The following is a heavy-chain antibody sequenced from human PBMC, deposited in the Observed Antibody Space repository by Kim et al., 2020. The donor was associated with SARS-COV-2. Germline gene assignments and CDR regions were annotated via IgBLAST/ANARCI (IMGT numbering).Heavy chain of an antibody. V-gene: IGHV1-8*02. CDR3: ASVERLDS. D-gene: IGHD1-26*01. Sequence: ASVKVSCTASGYTFNSSDINWVRQAAGQGLEWMGWMDPKSVSTGYAQKFQGRVTMSRYTSTNTAYMELNSLSVEDPAVYYCASVERLDSWCQGTLVTVPS. CDR2: MDPKSVST. J-gene: IGHJ4*02. CDR1: GYTFNSSD.